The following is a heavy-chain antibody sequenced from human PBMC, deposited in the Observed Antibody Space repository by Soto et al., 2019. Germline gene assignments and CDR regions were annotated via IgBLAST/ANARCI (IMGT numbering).Heavy chain of an antibody. CDR1: GYTFTGYY. D-gene: IGHD1-1*01. V-gene: IGHV1-2*04. J-gene: IGHJ6*02. Sequence: ASVKVSCKASGYTFTGYYMHWVRQAPGQGLEWMGWINPNSGGTNYAQKFQGWVTMTRDTSISTAYMELSRLRSDDTAVYYCARDGPFGGTSYSYYGMDVWGQGTTVTVSS. CDR2: INPNSGGT. CDR3: ARDGPFGGTSYSYYGMDV.